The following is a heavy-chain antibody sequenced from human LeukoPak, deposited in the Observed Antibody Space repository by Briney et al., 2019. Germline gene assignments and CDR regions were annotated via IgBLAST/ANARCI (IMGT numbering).Heavy chain of an antibody. CDR2: IYYSGST. CDR3: ARGPVSIFGSEYFQH. Sequence: SETLSLTCTVSGGPISSYFWSWIRQPPGKGLEWIGYIYYSGSTNYNPSLKSRVTISVDTSKNQFSLKLSSVTAADTAVYYCARGPVSIFGSEYFQHWGQGTLVTVSS. V-gene: IGHV4-59*01. CDR1: GGPISSYF. D-gene: IGHD2-21*01. J-gene: IGHJ1*01.